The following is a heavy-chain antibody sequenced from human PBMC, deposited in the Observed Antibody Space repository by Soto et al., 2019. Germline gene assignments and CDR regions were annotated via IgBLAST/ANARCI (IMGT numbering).Heavy chain of an antibody. V-gene: IGHV3-48*02. Sequence: EVQVVESGEGLVQPGGSLRLSCEASGFTFSTYSMNWVSQAPGKGLEWVSYISGSSSIIYYADSVKDRFTISRDNAKNSLYLQMNSLRDEDTAVYYCARSPITTIVVAYFDYWGQGSRVTVSS. CDR2: ISGSSSII. J-gene: IGHJ4*02. CDR1: GFTFSTYS. D-gene: IGHD3-22*01. CDR3: ARSPITTIVVAYFDY.